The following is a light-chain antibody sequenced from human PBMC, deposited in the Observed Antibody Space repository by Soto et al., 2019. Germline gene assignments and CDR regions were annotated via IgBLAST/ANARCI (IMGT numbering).Light chain of an antibody. CDR3: SSYTTSSTLVV. V-gene: IGLV2-14*01. Sequence: QSALTQPASVSGSPGQSITISCTGTSSDVGSYNYVSWYQQYPGKAPELMIYDVSNRPSGVSYRFSGSKSGNTASLTISGLQAEDEADYYCSSYTTSSTLVVFGGGSKLTVL. J-gene: IGLJ2*01. CDR2: DVS. CDR1: SSDVGSYNY.